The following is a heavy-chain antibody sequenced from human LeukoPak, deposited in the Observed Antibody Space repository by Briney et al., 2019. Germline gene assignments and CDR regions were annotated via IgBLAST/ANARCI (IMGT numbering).Heavy chain of an antibody. CDR1: GFTFNTHG. CDR3: ARGRSITIHRGVAITDASYI. V-gene: IGHV3-21*01. J-gene: IGHJ3*02. D-gene: IGHD3-10*01. Sequence: GGSLRLSCAASGFTFNTHGMNWVRQAPGKGLEWVSFIDTTTSYKYYADSVKGRFTISRDNAKNSLYLQMNSLRADDTALYYCARGRSITIHRGVAITDASYISGQGTMVSVSS. CDR2: IDTTTSYK.